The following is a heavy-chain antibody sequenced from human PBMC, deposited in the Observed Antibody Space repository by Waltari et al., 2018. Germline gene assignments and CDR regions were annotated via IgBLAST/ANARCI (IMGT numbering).Heavy chain of an antibody. Sequence: EVQLVESGGGVVKRGGYLRLSGEASGFIFSRPWMHWVRQPPGKGLVWVSRFRGDGGDSTYADSVKGRFTISRDNAKNTLYLQMNSLRAEDTAIYYCATDLILGSGSLGYWGQGTLVTVSS. D-gene: IGHD1-26*01. V-gene: IGHV3-74*03. CDR2: FRGDGGDS. CDR3: ATDLILGSGSLGY. J-gene: IGHJ4*02. CDR1: GFIFSRPW.